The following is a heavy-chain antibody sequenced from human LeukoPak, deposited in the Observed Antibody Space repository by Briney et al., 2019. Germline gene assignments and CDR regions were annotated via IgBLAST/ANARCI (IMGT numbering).Heavy chain of an antibody. D-gene: IGHD2-2*01. CDR2: VSASGGST. V-gene: IGHV3-23*01. Sequence: PGGSLRLSCAASGFTFSSYAMSWVRQAPGKGLEWVSAVSASGGSTYYADSVMGRFTISRDNSENTLSLQMNSLRAEDTAVYYCAKGTSKSATTSYPLGYWGQGTLVTVSS. CDR1: GFTFSSYA. CDR3: AKGTSKSATTSYPLGY. J-gene: IGHJ4*02.